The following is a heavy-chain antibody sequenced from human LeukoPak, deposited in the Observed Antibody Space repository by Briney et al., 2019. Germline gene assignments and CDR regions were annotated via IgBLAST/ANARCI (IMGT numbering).Heavy chain of an antibody. CDR2: ISSSSGYI. CDR1: GFTFSSYS. Sequence: PGGSLRLSCAASGFTFSSYSMNWVRQAPGKGLEWVSSISSSSGYIYYADSVKGRFTISRDNAKNSLYLQMNSLRAEDTAVYYCARDPTTYYYDSSGYNWGQGTLVTVSS. J-gene: IGHJ4*02. D-gene: IGHD3-22*01. CDR3: ARDPTTYYYDSSGYN. V-gene: IGHV3-21*01.